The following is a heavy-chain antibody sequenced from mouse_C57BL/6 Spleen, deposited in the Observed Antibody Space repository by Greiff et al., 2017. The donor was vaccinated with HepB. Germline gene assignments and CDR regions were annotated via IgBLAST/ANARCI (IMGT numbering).Heavy chain of an antibody. CDR2: IYPGDGDT. J-gene: IGHJ4*01. CDR1: GYAFSSYW. D-gene: IGHD2-1*01. CDR3: ARRIYYGNYDYAMDY. V-gene: IGHV1-80*01. Sequence: VQLQQSGAELVKPGASVKISCKASGYAFSSYWMNWVKQRPGKGLEWIGQIYPGDGDTNYNGKFKGKATLTADKSSSTAYMQLSSLTSEDSAVYFCARRIYYGNYDYAMDYWGQGTSVTVSS.